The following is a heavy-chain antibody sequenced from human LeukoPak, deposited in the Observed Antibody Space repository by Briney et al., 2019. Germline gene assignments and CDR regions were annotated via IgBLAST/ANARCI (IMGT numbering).Heavy chain of an antibody. CDR2: INHSGST. Sequence: PSETLSLTCAVYGGSFSGYYWSWIRQPPGKGLEWIGEINHSGSTNYNPSLKSRVAISVDTSKNQFSLKLSSVTAADTAVYYCARGSGYNWNGFDPWGQGTLVTVSS. CDR3: ARGSGYNWNGFDP. D-gene: IGHD1-20*01. J-gene: IGHJ5*02. V-gene: IGHV4-34*01. CDR1: GGSFSGYY.